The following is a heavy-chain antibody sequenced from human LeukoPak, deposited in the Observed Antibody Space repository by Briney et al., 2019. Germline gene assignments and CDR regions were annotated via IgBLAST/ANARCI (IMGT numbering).Heavy chain of an antibody. CDR1: GGSISSYY. J-gene: IGHJ4*02. V-gene: IGHV4-59*01. Sequence: PSETLSLTCHVSGGSISSYYWNWTRQPPGKGLEWIGYIYYSGSTNYNPSLKSRVTISVDTSKNQFSLKLSSVTAADTAVYYCARGGYVWGSYPYFDYWGQGTLVTVSS. D-gene: IGHD3-16*02. CDR2: IYYSGST. CDR3: ARGGYVWGSYPYFDY.